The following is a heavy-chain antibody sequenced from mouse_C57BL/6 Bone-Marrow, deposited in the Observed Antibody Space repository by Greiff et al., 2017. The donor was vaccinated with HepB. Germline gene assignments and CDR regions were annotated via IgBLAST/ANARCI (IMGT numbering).Heavy chain of an antibody. CDR1: GYAFSSSW. D-gene: IGHD2-3*01. CDR3: ARWDGYYPDY. CDR2: IYPGDGDT. Sequence: QVQLQQSGPELVKPGASVKISCKASGYAFSSSWMNWVKQRPGKGLEWIGRIYPGDGDTNYNGKFKSKATLTAYKSSSTAYMKLSSRTSEDSAVYFCARWDGYYPDYWGQGTTLTVAS. V-gene: IGHV1-82*01. J-gene: IGHJ2*01.